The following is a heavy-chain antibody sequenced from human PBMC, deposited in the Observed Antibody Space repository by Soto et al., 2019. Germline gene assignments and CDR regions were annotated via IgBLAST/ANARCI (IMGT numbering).Heavy chain of an antibody. CDR1: GGSLSGYY. CDR2: IYYSGST. V-gene: IGHV4-59*08. J-gene: IGHJ4*02. Sequence: SETLSLTCAVYGGSLSGYYWSWIRQTPGKRLEWIGYIYYSGSTYYNPSLKSRVTISVDTSKNQFSLKLSSVTAADTAVYYCARQRVRGSPIDYWGQGTLVTVSS. CDR3: ARQRVRGSPIDY. D-gene: IGHD3-10*01.